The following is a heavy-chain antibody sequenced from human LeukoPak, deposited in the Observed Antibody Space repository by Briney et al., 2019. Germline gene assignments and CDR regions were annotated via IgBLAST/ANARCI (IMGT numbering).Heavy chain of an antibody. Sequence: GASVKVSCKASGYRFTNFGITWVRQAPGQGLEWMAWTTPYDDNPEYGKKFQGRVTMTTDTSMDTAYLEVSSLRPDDTAVYYCAKVDPPIIAGARGDAFEIWGQGHWSPSLQ. V-gene: IGHV1-18*01. J-gene: IGHJ3*02. CDR3: AKVDPPIIAGARGDAFEI. CDR2: TTPYDDNP. CDR1: GYRFTNFG. D-gene: IGHD1-26*01.